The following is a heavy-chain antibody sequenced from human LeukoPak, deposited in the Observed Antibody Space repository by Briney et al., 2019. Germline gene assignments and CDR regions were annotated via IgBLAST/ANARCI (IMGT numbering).Heavy chain of an antibody. J-gene: IGHJ3*02. CDR3: AGCYPYDAFDI. Sequence: GASVKVSCKASGYTFTSYDINWVRQATGQGLEWMGWMNPNSGGTNYAQKFQGRVTMTRDTSISTAYMELSRLRSDDTAVYYCAGCYPYDAFDIWGQGTMVTVSS. V-gene: IGHV1-2*02. CDR1: GYTFTSYD. CDR2: MNPNSGGT. D-gene: IGHD2-8*01.